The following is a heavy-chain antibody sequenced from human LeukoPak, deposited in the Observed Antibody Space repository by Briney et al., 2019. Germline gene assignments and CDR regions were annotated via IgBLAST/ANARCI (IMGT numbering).Heavy chain of an antibody. CDR2: IRYDGSNK. CDR3: AKGGGYEAQYYYYYLDV. V-gene: IGHV3-30*02. D-gene: IGHD5-12*01. J-gene: IGHJ6*03. Sequence: GGSLRLSCAASGFTFSSYSMNWVRQAPGKGLEWVAFIRYDGSNKYYADSVKGRFTISRDNSKNTLYLQMKSLRAEDTAVYYCAKGGGYEAQYYYYYLDVWGKGTTVTISS. CDR1: GFTFSSYS.